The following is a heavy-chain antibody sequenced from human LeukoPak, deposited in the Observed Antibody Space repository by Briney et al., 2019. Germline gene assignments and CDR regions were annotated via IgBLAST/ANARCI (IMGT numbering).Heavy chain of an antibody. CDR3: VRAGGAYSFNR. J-gene: IGHJ5*02. Sequence: QPGGPRRPSCVAAGSTFDDYWMNWVRPAPGKGLEGVANIKQDGSEQYYVDSVKGRFTITRDNTKNSLYLQMNSLRADDMAVYYCVRAGGAYSFNRWGQGTLVTVSS. CDR2: IKQDGSEQ. D-gene: IGHD5-18*01. CDR1: GSTFDDYW. V-gene: IGHV3-7*01.